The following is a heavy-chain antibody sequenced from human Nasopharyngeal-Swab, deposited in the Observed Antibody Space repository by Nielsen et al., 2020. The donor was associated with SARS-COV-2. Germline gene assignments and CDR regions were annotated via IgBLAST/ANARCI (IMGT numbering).Heavy chain of an antibody. D-gene: IGHD3-16*01. V-gene: IGHV3-30-3*01. CDR3: ARGGGYVDAFDI. CDR1: GFTFSSYA. J-gene: IGHJ3*02. CDR2: ISYDGSNK. Sequence: GGSLRLSCAASGFTFSSYAMHWVRQAPGKGLEWVAVISYDGSNKYYADSVKGRFTISRDNSKNTPYLQMNSLRAEDTAVYYCARGGGYVDAFDIWGQGTMVTVSS.